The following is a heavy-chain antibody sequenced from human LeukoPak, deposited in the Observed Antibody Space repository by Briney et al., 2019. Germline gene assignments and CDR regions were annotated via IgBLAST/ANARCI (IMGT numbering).Heavy chain of an antibody. Sequence: GGSLRLSCAASGFTFSSYGMHWVRQAPGKGLEWVAVIWYDGSNKYYADSVKGRFTISRDNSKNTLYLQMNSLRAEDTAVYYCARDPIAVAGTSWGQGTLVTVSS. V-gene: IGHV3-33*01. J-gene: IGHJ4*02. CDR2: IWYDGSNK. CDR3: ARDPIAVAGTS. CDR1: GFTFSSYG. D-gene: IGHD6-19*01.